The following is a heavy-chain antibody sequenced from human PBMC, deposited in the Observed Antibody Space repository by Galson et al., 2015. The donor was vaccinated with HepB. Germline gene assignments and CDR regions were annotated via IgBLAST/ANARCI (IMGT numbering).Heavy chain of an antibody. CDR1: GFTFSSYA. Sequence: SLRLSCAASGFTFSSYAMHWVRQAPGKGLEWVAVISYDGSNKYYAESVKGRFTISRDNSKNTLYLQMNSLRAEDTAVYYCARAGNYNDSSALGDDAFDIWGQGTMVTVSS. CDR2: ISYDGSNK. J-gene: IGHJ3*02. V-gene: IGHV3-30-3*01. D-gene: IGHD3-22*01. CDR3: ARAGNYNDSSALGDDAFDI.